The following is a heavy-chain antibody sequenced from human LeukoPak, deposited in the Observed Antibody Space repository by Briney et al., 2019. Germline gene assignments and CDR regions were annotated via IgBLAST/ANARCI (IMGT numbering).Heavy chain of an antibody. CDR1: GYTFTSYG. CDR2: ISAYNGNT. V-gene: IGHV1-18*01. CDR3: AREVGYSGYARPQGHYYYGMDV. D-gene: IGHD5-12*01. Sequence: ASVKVSCKASGYTFTSYGISWVRQAPGQGLEWMGWISAYNGNTNYAQKLQGRVTMTTDTPTSTAYMELRSLRSDDTAVYYCAREVGYSGYARPQGHYYYGMDVWGQGTTVTVSS. J-gene: IGHJ6*02.